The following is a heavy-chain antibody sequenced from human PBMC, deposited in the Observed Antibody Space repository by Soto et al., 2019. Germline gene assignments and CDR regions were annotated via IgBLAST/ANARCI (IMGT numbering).Heavy chain of an antibody. D-gene: IGHD3-3*01. J-gene: IGHJ2*01. V-gene: IGHV1-2*02. Sequence: QVQLVQSGAEVKKPGASVRVSCKTYGYSFVNFFLHWVRQAPGQGREWMGFVNPKRGGTEDAPKFQGRVTMTRDTSINTVYLDLSALTSDATAVYYCARDSGIPGRFWYFDIWGRGTLVTVSS. CDR3: ARDSGIPGRFWYFDI. CDR2: VNPKRGGT. CDR1: GYSFVNFF.